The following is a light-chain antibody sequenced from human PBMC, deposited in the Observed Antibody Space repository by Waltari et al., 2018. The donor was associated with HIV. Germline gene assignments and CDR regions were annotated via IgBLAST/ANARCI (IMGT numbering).Light chain of an antibody. V-gene: IGLV6-57*04. Sequence: NFMLTQPHSVSESPGKTVTISCTRSSGRIADNYVQWYQQRPGSAPTTVIYEDNQRPSGVPDRFSGPIDSSSNSASLTISGLKTEDEADYYCQSCDSSAWVFGGGTKLTVL. CDR1: SGRIADNY. J-gene: IGLJ3*02. CDR2: EDN. CDR3: QSCDSSAWV.